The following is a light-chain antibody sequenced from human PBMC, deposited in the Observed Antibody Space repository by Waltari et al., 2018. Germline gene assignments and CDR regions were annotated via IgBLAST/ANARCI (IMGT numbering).Light chain of an antibody. CDR3: ATWDDSLNALV. J-gene: IGLJ3*02. V-gene: IGLV1-47*01. CDR2: KSD. Sequence: QSVLTQPPSASGTPGQRVAIPCSGTSPNIGSNYSYWYQHLPGTAPKLLISKSDQRSSGVPDRFSGSKSGTSASLAISGLRSEDEADYYCATWDDSLNALVFGGGTKLTVL. CDR1: SPNIGSNY.